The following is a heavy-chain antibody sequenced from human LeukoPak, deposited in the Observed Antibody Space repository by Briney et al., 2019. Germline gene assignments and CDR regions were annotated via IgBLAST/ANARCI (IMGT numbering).Heavy chain of an antibody. J-gene: IGHJ4*02. D-gene: IGHD3/OR15-3a*01. V-gene: IGHV3-23*01. Sequence: GGSLGLSCAASGFSLSSYATSWVRQAPGKGLEWVSSISAGGTATYYADSVKGRFAISRDISKNTLYLQMNSLRAEDTAVYYCARVRSAGDWDDYWGQGTLVTVSS. CDR1: GFSLSSYA. CDR2: ISAGGTAT. CDR3: ARVRSAGDWDDY.